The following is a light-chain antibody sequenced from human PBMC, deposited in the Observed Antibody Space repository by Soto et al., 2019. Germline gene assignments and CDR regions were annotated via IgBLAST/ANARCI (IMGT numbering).Light chain of an antibody. Sequence: EIVVTQSPATLSVSPGERVTLSCRASQSVSSSLAWYQQRPGQAPRLLIYDTSTRAPGIAASFSGSGSGTVFTLTISSLQSEDVAVYYCQQYGHWPPGPFGQGTTVEIK. CDR3: QQYGHWPPGP. CDR2: DTS. J-gene: IGKJ1*01. CDR1: QSVSSS. V-gene: IGKV3-15*01.